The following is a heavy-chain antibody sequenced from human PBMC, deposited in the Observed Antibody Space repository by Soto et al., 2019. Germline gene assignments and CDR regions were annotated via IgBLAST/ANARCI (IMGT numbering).Heavy chain of an antibody. Sequence: SETLSLTCTVSGGSISSGGYYWSWIRQHPGKGLEWIGYIYYSGSTYYNPSLKSRVTISVDTSKNQFSLKLSSVTAADTAVYYCASANLFGVAALDYWGQGTLVTVSS. CDR3: ASANLFGVAALDY. J-gene: IGHJ4*02. CDR2: IYYSGST. D-gene: IGHD3-3*01. V-gene: IGHV4-31*03. CDR1: GGSISSGGYY.